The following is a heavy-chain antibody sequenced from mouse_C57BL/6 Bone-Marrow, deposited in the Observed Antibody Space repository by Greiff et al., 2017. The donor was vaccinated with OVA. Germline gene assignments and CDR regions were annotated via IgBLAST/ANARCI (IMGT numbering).Heavy chain of an antibody. D-gene: IGHD2-4*01. J-gene: IGHJ1*03. CDR2: INPYNGGT. Sequence: EVQLQQSGPVLVKPGASVKMSCKASGYTFTDYYMNWVKQSHGKSLEWIGVINPYNGGTSYNQKFKGKATLTVDTSSSTAYMELNSLTSEDSAVDYWARRIYYDYDSWYFDVWGTGTTVTVSS. CDR1: GYTFTDYY. CDR3: ARRIYYDYDSWYFDV. V-gene: IGHV1-19*01.